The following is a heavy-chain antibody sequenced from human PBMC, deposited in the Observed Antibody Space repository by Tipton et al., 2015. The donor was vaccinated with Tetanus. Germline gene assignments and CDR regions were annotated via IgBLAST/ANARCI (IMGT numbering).Heavy chain of an antibody. CDR2: IPYDGSSK. CDR3: ARSCRICDFWSALCH. J-gene: IGHJ4*02. V-gene: IGHV3-30*03. D-gene: IGHD3-3*01. CDR1: GFTFSSFG. Sequence: SLRLSCEASGFTFSSFGMHWVRQAPGKGLEWVAVIPYDGSSKYYSDSVKGRFTVSRDNSKNTVFLQLDTVRPEDTGVYFCARSCRICDFWSALCHWGQGSLVTVST.